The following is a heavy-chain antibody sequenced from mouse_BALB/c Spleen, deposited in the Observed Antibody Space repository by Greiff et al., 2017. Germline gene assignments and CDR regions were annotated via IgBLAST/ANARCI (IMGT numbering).Heavy chain of an antibody. CDR3: ARYPYDRYDVGFDY. Sequence: DVKLQESGAELVRPGALVKLSCKASGFNIKDYYMHWVKQRPEQGLEWIGWIDPENGNTIYDPKFQGKASITADTSSNTAYLQLSSLTSEDTAVYYCARYPYDRYDVGFDYWGQGTTLTVSS. D-gene: IGHD2-14*01. CDR2: IDPENGNT. V-gene: IGHV14-1*02. CDR1: GFNIKDYY. J-gene: IGHJ2*01.